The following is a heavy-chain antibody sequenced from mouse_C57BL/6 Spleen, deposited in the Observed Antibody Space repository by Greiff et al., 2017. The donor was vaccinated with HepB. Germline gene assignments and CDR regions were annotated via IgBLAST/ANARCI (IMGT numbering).Heavy chain of an antibody. CDR1: GYTFTTYP. Sequence: QVHVKQSGAELVKPGASVKMSCKASGYTFTTYPIEWMKQNHGKSLEWIGNFHPYNDDTKYNEKFKGKATLTVEKSSSTVYLELSRLTSDDSAVYYCARGTTVVATRWYYFDYWGQGTTLTVSS. CDR2: FHPYNDDT. V-gene: IGHV1-47*01. J-gene: IGHJ2*01. D-gene: IGHD1-1*01. CDR3: ARGTTVVATRWYYFDY.